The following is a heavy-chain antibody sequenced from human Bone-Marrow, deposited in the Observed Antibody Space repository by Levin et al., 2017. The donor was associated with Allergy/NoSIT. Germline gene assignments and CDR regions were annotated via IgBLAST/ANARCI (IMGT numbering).Heavy chain of an antibody. CDR2: ISWNSGSI. D-gene: IGHD2-2*01. J-gene: IGHJ6*02. V-gene: IGHV3-9*01. CDR3: AKDVGCSSTSCGAWYYYGMDV. CDR1: GFTFDDYA. Sequence: PGGSLRLSCAASGFTFDDYAMHWVRQAPGKGLEWVSGISWNSGSIGYADSVKGRFTISRDNAKNSLYLQMNSLRAEDTALYYCAKDVGCSSTSCGAWYYYGMDVWGQGTTVTVSS.